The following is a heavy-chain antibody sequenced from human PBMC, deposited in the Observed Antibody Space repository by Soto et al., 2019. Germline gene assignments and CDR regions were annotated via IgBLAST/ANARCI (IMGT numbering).Heavy chain of an antibody. CDR2: INHSGST. CDR1: GGSFSGYY. V-gene: IGHV4-34*01. CDR3: ARVTGLYYYGMDV. J-gene: IGHJ6*02. Sequence: QVQLQQWGAGLLKPSETLSLTCAVYGGSFSGYYWRWIRQPPGKGLEWIGGINHSGSTNYNPSLKSRVTISVDTSKNQFSLKLSSVTAADTAVYYCARVTGLYYYGMDVWGQGTTVTVSS.